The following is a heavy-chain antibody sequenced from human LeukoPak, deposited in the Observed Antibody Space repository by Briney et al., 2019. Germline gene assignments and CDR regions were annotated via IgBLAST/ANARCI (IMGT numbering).Heavy chain of an antibody. V-gene: IGHV1-69*05. J-gene: IGHJ4*02. D-gene: IGHD3-22*01. CDR1: GGTFSSYA. CDR3: ARVGFSYYDSSGYQYYFDY. CDR2: IIPIFGTA. Sequence: GASVKVSCKASGGTFSSYAISWVRQAPGQGLEWMGRIIPIFGTANYAQKFQGRVTITTDESTSTAYMELSSLRSEDTAVYHCARVGFSYYDSSGYQYYFDYWGQGTLVTVSS.